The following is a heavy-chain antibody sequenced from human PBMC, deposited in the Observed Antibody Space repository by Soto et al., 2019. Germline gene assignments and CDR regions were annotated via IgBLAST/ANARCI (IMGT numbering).Heavy chain of an antibody. V-gene: IGHV4-34*01. J-gene: IGHJ4*02. Sequence: QVQLQQWGAGLLKPSETLSLTCAVHGGSFSDYSWTWIRQPPGKALEWIGQINHSGSANYNPSLRSRVIISIGPPKNQFSLELTSVTAADTAVYYCARGLFSGDAYSGGWYYFDYWGQGTLVTVSS. CDR2: INHSGSA. D-gene: IGHD3-10*01. CDR1: GGSFSDYS. CDR3: ARGLFSGDAYSGGWYYFDY.